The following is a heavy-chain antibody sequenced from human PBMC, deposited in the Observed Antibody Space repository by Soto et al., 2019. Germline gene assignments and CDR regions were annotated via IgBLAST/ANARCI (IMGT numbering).Heavy chain of an antibody. CDR3: ARTDRDFYGLDV. J-gene: IGHJ6*02. V-gene: IGHV3-13*05. CDR2: ISAAGDP. CDR1: GFTFRNYD. Sequence: EVQLVESGGGLVQPGGSLRLSCEASGFTFRNYDMHWVRQGTGKGLEWVSGISAAGDPDYADSVKGRFTISRENAQNSFFLQMNSLRVCDTAVYYCARTDRDFYGLDVWGQGTTVIVSS.